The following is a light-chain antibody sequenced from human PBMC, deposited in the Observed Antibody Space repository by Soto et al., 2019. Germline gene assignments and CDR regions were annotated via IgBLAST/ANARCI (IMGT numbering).Light chain of an antibody. CDR3: QHYNSYSEA. J-gene: IGKJ1*01. CDR2: DVS. V-gene: IGKV1-5*01. CDR1: QSLIRW. Sequence: DIQVTQSPSTLSASLGDRVTLSCRASQSLIRWLAWYQQKPGKAPRLLMYDVSTLESGVPSRFSGSGSGTEFTLTISSLQPDDFATYYCQHYNSYSEAFGQGTKVDI.